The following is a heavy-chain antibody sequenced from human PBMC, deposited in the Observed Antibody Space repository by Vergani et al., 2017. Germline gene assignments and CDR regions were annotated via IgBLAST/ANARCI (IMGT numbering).Heavy chain of an antibody. V-gene: IGHV3-23*01. CDR1: GFSFSIYA. J-gene: IGHJ4*02. CDR3: AKGGRCGEYYFDY. CDR2: ITDSGGST. Sequence: EVQLLESGGGLVQPGGSLRLSCAASGFSFSIYAMSWVRQAPGKGLEWVSAITDSGGSTYYADSVKGRFTISRDNSKNTLYLQMNSLRAEDTAVYYCAKGGRCGEYYFDYWGQGTLVTVSS. D-gene: IGHD3-10*01.